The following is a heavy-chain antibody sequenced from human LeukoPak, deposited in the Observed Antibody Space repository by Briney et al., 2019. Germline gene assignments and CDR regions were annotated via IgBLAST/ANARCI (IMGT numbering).Heavy chain of an antibody. CDR2: IRYDGSNK. CDR1: GFTFSSYG. D-gene: IGHD3-3*01. V-gene: IGHV3-30*02. CDR3: AKRVFGVAQFDY. Sequence: GGSLRLSCAASGFTFSSYGMHWVRQTPGKGLEWVAFIRYDGSNKYYADSVKGRFTISRGNSKNTLYLQMNSLRAEDTAVYYCAKRVFGVAQFDYWGQGTLVTVSS. J-gene: IGHJ4*02.